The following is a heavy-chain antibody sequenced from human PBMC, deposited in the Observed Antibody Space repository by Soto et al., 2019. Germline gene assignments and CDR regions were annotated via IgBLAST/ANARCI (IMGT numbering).Heavy chain of an antibody. CDR3: ARHLYSSSLIDY. J-gene: IGHJ4*02. Sequence: SETLSLTCTVSGGSISSYYWSWIRQPPGKGLEWIGYIYYSGSTNYNPSLKSRVTISVDTSKNQFSLKLSSVTAADTAVYYCARHLYSSSLIDYWGQGTLVTVSS. CDR2: IYYSGST. CDR1: GGSISSYY. D-gene: IGHD6-6*01. V-gene: IGHV4-59*08.